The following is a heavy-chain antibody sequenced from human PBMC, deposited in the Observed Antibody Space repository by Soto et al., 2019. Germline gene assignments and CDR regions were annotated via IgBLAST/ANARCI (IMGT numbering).Heavy chain of an antibody. J-gene: IGHJ6*03. D-gene: IGHD6-13*01. V-gene: IGHV3-49*03. CDR3: SRTIGSTFYYYYMDV. Sequence: GGSLRLSCTASGFTFGDYAMAWFRQAPGKGLEWLSFIRNKAYGGTTEYAASVKGRFTISISDSKSIAYLQMNSLKTEDTAVYYCSRTIGSTFYYYYMDVWGKGTTVTVSS. CDR1: GFTFGDYA. CDR2: IRNKAYGGTT.